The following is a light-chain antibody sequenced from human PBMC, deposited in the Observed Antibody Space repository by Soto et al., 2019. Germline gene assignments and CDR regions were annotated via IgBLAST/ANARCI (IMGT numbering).Light chain of an antibody. CDR1: SSDVGGYNY. Sequence: QSALTQPASVSGSPGQSITISCTGTSSDVGGYNYVSWYQQHPGKAPKLMIYEVSNRPSGVSNRVSGSKSGNTASLTISGLQAEDEADYYCSSYTSSITWVFGGGTQLTVL. CDR3: SSYTSSITWV. CDR2: EVS. V-gene: IGLV2-14*01. J-gene: IGLJ3*02.